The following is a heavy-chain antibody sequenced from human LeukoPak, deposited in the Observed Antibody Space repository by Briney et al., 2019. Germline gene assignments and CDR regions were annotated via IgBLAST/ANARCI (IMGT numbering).Heavy chain of an antibody. CDR2: INHSGST. D-gene: IGHD1-1*01. V-gene: IGHV4-34*01. CDR1: GGSFSGYY. J-gene: IGHJ6*03. CDR3: ARGWSYYYYYYMDV. Sequence: PSETLSLTCTVYGGSFSGYYWSWIRQPPGKGLEWIGEINHSGSTNYNPSLKSRVTISVDTSKNQFSLKLSSVTAADTAVYYCARGWSYYYYYYMDVWGKGTTVTVSS.